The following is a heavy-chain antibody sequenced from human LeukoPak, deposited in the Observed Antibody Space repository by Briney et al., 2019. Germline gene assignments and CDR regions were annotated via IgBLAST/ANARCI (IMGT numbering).Heavy chain of an antibody. CDR1: GFTVSSNY. D-gene: IGHD5-12*01. CDR2: IYTDGGT. CDR3: AKHIGYSGYGNWFDP. V-gene: IGHV3-53*01. J-gene: IGHJ5*02. Sequence: GGSLRLSCAASGFTVSSNYMTWVRQAPGKGLEWVSVIYTDGGTYYADSVKGRFTISRDSSKNTLYLQMNSLRAEDTAVYYCAKHIGYSGYGNWFDPWGQGTLVTVSS.